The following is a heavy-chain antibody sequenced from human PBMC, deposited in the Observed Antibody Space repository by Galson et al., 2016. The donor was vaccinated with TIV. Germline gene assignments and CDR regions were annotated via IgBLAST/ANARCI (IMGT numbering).Heavy chain of an antibody. V-gene: IGHV7-4-1*02. J-gene: IGHJ6*03. CDR2: INTRNGHP. D-gene: IGHD4-17*01. CDR1: GYDFTSCA. CDR3: ARSGDYNYYYSYMDV. Sequence: SVKVSCKASGYDFTSCAMNWVRQAPGQGLEWLGWINTRNGHPTYAQGFTGRFVFSLGTSVSTAFLQISGLTADDTAVYYCARSGDYNYYYSYMDVWSKGTTVTVSS.